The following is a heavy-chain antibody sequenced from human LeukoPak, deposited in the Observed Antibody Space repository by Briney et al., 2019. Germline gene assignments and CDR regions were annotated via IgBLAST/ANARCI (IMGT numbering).Heavy chain of an antibody. D-gene: IGHD3-10*01. CDR2: IYYSGST. CDR3: ARGRGSWYFDL. J-gene: IGHJ2*01. V-gene: IGHV4-59*12. Sequence: SETLSLTCTVSGVSISSYYWSWIRQPPGKGLEWIGYIYYSGSTNYNPSLKSRVTISVDTSKNQFSLKLSSVTAADTAVYYCARGRGSWYFDLWGRGTLVTVSS. CDR1: GVSISSYY.